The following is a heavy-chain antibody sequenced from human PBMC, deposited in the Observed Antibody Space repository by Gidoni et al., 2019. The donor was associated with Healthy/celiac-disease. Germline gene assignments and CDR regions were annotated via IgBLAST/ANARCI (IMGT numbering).Heavy chain of an antibody. V-gene: IGHV3-30*18. CDR2: TSYDGSNK. CDR3: AKSIAVVFHAANGKDAFEI. J-gene: IGHJ3*02. D-gene: IGHD2-21*01. Sequence: QVKLVESGGGVVQPGRSLRPPCAASGFTFSRYCMHWVRQAPGKVLEWVAVTSYDGSNKCYADSVKGRCTISRDNSKNRLYLQMNSLRAEDTAGYYCAKSIAVVFHAANGKDAFEIWGQGTMVTVSS. CDR1: GFTFSRYC.